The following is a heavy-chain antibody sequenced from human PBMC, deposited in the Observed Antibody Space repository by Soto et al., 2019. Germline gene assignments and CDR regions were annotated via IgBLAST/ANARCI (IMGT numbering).Heavy chain of an antibody. Sequence: GGSLRLSCAASGFILSNYAMTWVRQAPGKGLEWVSSLVASGHITRHADSVRGRFTISRDTSKNTLYLQMNSLRAEDTATYYCVKGRVNPWHFDLWSRGTLVTVSS. CDR1: GFILSNYA. CDR3: VKGRVNPWHFDL. V-gene: IGHV3-23*01. J-gene: IGHJ2*01. CDR2: LVASGHIT.